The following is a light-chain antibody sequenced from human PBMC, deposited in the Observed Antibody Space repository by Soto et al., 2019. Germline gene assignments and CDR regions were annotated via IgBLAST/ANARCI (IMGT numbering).Light chain of an antibody. CDR1: QVISKY. J-gene: IGKJ4*01. CDR3: QQYDQLPIT. CDR2: DVF. V-gene: IGKV1-33*01. Sequence: DIQMTQSASSLPASVGDTVTISCQASQVISKYLNWFQQKPGKAPKLLIYDVFNVETGVPSRFSGRGSGTEFTLIISNLQPEDFATYYCQQYDQLPITFGGGTKVDI.